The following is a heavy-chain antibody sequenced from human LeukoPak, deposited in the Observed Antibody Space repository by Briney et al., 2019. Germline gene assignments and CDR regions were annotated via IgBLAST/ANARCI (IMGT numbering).Heavy chain of an antibody. J-gene: IGHJ6*02. Sequence: ASVKVSCKASGYTFTGYYMHWVRQAPGQGLEWMGWINPNSGGTNYGQKFQGRVTMTRDTSISTAYMELSSLTSEDTAVYYCARPQVEPDYYSMDVWGQGTTVTVSS. CDR1: GYTFTGYY. CDR2: INPNSGGT. CDR3: ARPQVEPDYYSMDV. D-gene: IGHD1-1*01. V-gene: IGHV1-2*02.